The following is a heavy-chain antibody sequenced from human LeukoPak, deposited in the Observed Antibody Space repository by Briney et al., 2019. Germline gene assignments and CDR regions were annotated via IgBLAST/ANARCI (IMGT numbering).Heavy chain of an antibody. J-gene: IGHJ4*02. Sequence: GASVKVSCKASGGTFNNYAINWVRQAPGQGLEWMGGIFPLFETTNYAQGFRGRVTITADDSTSTAYMELNSLRTEDTAVYYCARGRESHGHYSHFWGQGTLVTVSS. D-gene: IGHD1-26*01. V-gene: IGHV1-69*13. CDR1: GGTFNNYA. CDR3: ARGRESHGHYSHF. CDR2: IFPLFETT.